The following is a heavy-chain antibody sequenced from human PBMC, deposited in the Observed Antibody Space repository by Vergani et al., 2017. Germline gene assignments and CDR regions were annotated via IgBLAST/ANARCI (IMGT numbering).Heavy chain of an antibody. CDR3: ARGNRYCRSTSCYFYYYGMDV. Sequence: QVQLVQSGAEVKKPGSSVKVSCKASGGTFSSYAISWVRQAPGQGLEWMGGIIPMFGTANYAQKFQGRVTITADESTSTAYMELSSLRSEDTAVYYWARGNRYCRSTSCYFYYYGMDVWGQGTTVTVSS. J-gene: IGHJ6*02. V-gene: IGHV1-69*12. D-gene: IGHD2-2*01. CDR2: IIPMFGTA. CDR1: GGTFSSYA.